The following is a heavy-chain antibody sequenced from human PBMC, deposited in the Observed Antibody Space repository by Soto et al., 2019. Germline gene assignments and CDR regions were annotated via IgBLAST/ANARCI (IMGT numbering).Heavy chain of an antibody. CDR2: VSGRGDST. D-gene: IGHD2-2*01. CDR3: AKDHCSGTSCFFHY. J-gene: IGHJ4*02. Sequence: GGSLRLSCAASGFTFTNYAMSWVRQAPGKGLEWVSDVSGRGDSTYSADSVKGRFTISRDNSKNTLYLQMNSLRAEDTAVYFCAKDHCSGTSCFFHYWGQGTLVTVSS. CDR1: GFTFTNYA. V-gene: IGHV3-23*01.